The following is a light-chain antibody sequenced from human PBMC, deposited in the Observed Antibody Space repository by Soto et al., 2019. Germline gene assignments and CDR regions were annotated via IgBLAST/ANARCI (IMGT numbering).Light chain of an antibody. J-gene: IGKJ4*01. CDR3: KQALQTPFT. CDR2: LGS. Sequence: DIVMTQSPLSLRVTPGEPASISCRSSQSLLHSNGYNYLDWYLQKPGQSPQLLIYLGSNRASGVPDRFSGSGSGTDFTLKISRVEAEDVGVYYCKQALQTPFTFGGGTKVEIK. CDR1: QSLLHSNGYNY. V-gene: IGKV2-28*01.